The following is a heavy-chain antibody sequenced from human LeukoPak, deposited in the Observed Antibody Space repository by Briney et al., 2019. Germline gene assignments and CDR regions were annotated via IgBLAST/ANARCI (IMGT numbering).Heavy chain of an antibody. D-gene: IGHD5-18*01. CDR2: INHSGST. CDR1: GGSFSGYY. V-gene: IGHV4-34*01. J-gene: IGHJ3*02. CDR3: AGVGYSYGSAFDI. Sequence: SETLSLTCAVYGGSFSGYYWSWIRQPPGKGLEWIGEINHSGSTNCNPSLKSRVTISVDTSKNQFSLKLSSVTAADTAVYYCAGVGYSYGSAFDIWGQGTMVTVSS.